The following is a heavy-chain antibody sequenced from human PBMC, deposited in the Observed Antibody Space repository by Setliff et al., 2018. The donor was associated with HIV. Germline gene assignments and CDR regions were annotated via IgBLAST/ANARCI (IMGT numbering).Heavy chain of an antibody. V-gene: IGHV1-46*01. CDR1: GYTFTSCF. CDR3: ARDHQTMLWLDY. CDR2: INPSDGTT. D-gene: IGHD2-21*01. Sequence: WASVKVSCKASGYTFTSCFMHWVRQAPGQGLEYMGIINPSDGTTDYTQKFQDRVTITADISARTVYMELSSLTSEDTAIYYCARDHQTMLWLDYWGQGTLVTVPQ. J-gene: IGHJ4*02.